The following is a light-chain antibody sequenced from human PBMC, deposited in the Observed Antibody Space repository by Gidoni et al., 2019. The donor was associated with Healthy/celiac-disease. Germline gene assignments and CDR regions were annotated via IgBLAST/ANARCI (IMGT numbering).Light chain of an antibody. CDR1: QSVSSN. CDR3: HQYNDWPRT. V-gene: IGKV3-15*01. CDR2: GTS. J-gene: IGKJ2*01. Sequence: DIVMTQSPATLSVSPGERATLSCRASQSVSSNLAWYQQKPGQAPRLLIYGTSTRATGIPARFSGSGSGTEFTLTCSSLQSEDFAVYYCHQYNDWPRTFGQGTKLEIK.